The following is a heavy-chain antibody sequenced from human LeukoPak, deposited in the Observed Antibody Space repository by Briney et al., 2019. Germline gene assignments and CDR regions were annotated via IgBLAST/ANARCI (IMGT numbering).Heavy chain of an antibody. D-gene: IGHD5-24*01. Sequence: SETLSLTCTVSGGSISRYHWRWIRQPPGEGLEWTGYIYYSGSTTYNTSLKSRVTISADTSKNQFSLKLSSVPAADTAVYYCAAGDGYNYGVLEFDYWGQGTLVTVSS. CDR2: IYYSGST. CDR3: AAGDGYNYGVLEFDY. J-gene: IGHJ4*02. V-gene: IGHV4-59*01. CDR1: GGSISRYH.